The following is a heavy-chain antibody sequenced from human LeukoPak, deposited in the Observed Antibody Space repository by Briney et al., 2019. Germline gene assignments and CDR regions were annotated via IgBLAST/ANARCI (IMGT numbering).Heavy chain of an antibody. D-gene: IGHD3-9*01. CDR1: GFTVSSNY. Sequence: PTGGSLRLSCAASGFTVSSNYMSWVRQAPGKGLEWVSTISGSDGRTYYADSVKGRFTISRDNSKDTLYLQMNSLRAEDTALYYCAKDLGAIFADYWGQGTLVTVSS. V-gene: IGHV3-23*01. CDR3: AKDLGAIFADY. CDR2: ISGSDGRT. J-gene: IGHJ4*02.